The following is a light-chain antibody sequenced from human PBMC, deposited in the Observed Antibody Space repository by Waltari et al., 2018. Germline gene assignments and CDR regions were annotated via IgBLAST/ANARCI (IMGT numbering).Light chain of an antibody. J-gene: IGKJ1*01. V-gene: IGKV2-30*01. CDR2: KVS. CDR1: QGLVSSDGNTY. Sequence: DVAMTQSPLSLPVTLGQPASISCRSSQGLVSSDGNTYFKWFQQRPGQAPRRLLYKVSNRDSGVPDRFSGSGSGTDFTLRISRVEAEDVGVYYCMQGTHWPWTFGQGTKVEIK. CDR3: MQGTHWPWT.